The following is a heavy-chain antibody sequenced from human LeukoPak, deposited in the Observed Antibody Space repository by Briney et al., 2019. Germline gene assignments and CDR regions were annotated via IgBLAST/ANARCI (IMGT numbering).Heavy chain of an antibody. CDR1: GYTLTELS. CDR3: ATAPRYCSSTSCYDPQFAY. J-gene: IGHJ4*02. V-gene: IGHV1-24*01. Sequence: VASVKVSCKVSGYTLTELSMHWVRQAPGKGLEWMGGFDPEDGETIYAQKFQGRVTMTEDTSTDTAYMELSSLRSEDTAVYYCATAPRYCSSTSCYDPQFAYWGQGPLVTVSS. D-gene: IGHD2-2*01. CDR2: FDPEDGET.